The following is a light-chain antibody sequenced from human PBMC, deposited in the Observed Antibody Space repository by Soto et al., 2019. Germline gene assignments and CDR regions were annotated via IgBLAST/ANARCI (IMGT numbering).Light chain of an antibody. Sequence: QSALTQPRSVSGSPGQSVTISCTGTSSDVDGYNYVSWYQQHPDKAPKLMIYDVTKRPSGVPDRFSGSKSGNTASLTISGLQADDEADYYCCSYAGSYVFGTGTQLTVL. CDR2: DVT. J-gene: IGLJ1*01. CDR3: CSYAGSYV. V-gene: IGLV2-11*01. CDR1: SSDVDGYNY.